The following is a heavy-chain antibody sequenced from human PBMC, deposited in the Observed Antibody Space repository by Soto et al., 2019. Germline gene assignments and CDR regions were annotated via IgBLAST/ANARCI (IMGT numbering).Heavy chain of an antibody. D-gene: IGHD6-13*01. CDR3: AREPSSSSWYLDWFDP. CDR2: IIPIFGTA. Sequence: SVKVSCKASGGTFSSYAISWVRQAPGQGLEWMGGIIPIFGTANYAQKFQGRVTITADESTSTAYMELSSLRSEDTAVYYCAREPSSSSWYLDWFDPWGQGTLVTVSS. V-gene: IGHV1-69*13. J-gene: IGHJ5*02. CDR1: GGTFSSYA.